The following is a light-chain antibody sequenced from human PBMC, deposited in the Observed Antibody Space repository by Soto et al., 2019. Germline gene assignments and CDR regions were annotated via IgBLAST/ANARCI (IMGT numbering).Light chain of an antibody. Sequence: EKVMTQSPATLSVSPEERATLSCRASQSVSSNLAWYQQKPGQAPRLLIYGASTRATGIPARFSGSGSGTEFALTISSLQSEDFAVYYCQQFNNWPPYTFGQGTKLEIK. CDR3: QQFNNWPPYT. J-gene: IGKJ2*01. CDR2: GAS. V-gene: IGKV3-15*01. CDR1: QSVSSN.